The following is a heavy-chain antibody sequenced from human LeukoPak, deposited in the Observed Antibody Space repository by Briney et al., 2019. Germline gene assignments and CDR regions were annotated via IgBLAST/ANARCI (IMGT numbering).Heavy chain of an antibody. J-gene: IGHJ4*02. D-gene: IGHD4-23*01. CDR2: ISSSGNTI. CDR3: AREGPVVRGSEVDY. CDR1: GFTFSSYS. V-gene: IGHV3-48*02. Sequence: GGSLRLSCAASGFTFSSYSMNWVRQAPGKGLEWVSYISSSGNTIYYADSVKGRFTISRDNAKNSLYLQVNSLRDEDTAVYYCAREGPVVRGSEVDYWGQGTLVTVSS.